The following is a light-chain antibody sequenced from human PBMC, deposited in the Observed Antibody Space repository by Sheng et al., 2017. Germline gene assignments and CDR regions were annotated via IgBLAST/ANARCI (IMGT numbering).Light chain of an antibody. Sequence: DIQMTQSPSTLSASEGDRVTITCRASQDISNYLAWFQQKPGKAPKSLISGAYTLEPGVPSRFSGSGSGTDFSLTISSLQPEDFATYYCQQSYSTLWTFGQGTKVEIK. CDR3: QQSYSTLWT. V-gene: IGKV1-16*01. J-gene: IGKJ1*01. CDR1: QDISNY. CDR2: GAY.